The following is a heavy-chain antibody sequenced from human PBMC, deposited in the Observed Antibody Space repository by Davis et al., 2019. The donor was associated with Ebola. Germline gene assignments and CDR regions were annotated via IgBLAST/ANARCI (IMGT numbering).Heavy chain of an antibody. Sequence: SGPTLVKPTQTLTLTCTFSGFSLSTSGMRVSWIRQPPGKALEWLARIDWDDDKFYSTSLKSRLTITKDTSKNQVVLTMTNMDPVDTATYYCAHAIYDSSGYYYMDVWGKGTTVTVSS. CDR1: GFSLSTSGMR. D-gene: IGHD3-22*01. CDR3: AHAIYDSSGYYYMDV. V-gene: IGHV2-70*04. J-gene: IGHJ6*03. CDR2: IDWDDDK.